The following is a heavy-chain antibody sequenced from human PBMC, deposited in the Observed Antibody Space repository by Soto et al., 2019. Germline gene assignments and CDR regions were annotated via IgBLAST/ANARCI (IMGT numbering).Heavy chain of an antibody. Sequence: SQTLSLTCAISGDSVSSNSAAWNWVRQSPSRGLEWLGRTYYRSKWYNDYAVSVKSRITINPDTSKNQFSLQLNSVTPEDTAVYYCARDRPIIAVAEGFFDYWGQGTLVTVSS. D-gene: IGHD6-19*01. V-gene: IGHV6-1*01. CDR3: ARDRPIIAVAEGFFDY. J-gene: IGHJ4*02. CDR1: GDSVSSNSAA. CDR2: TYYRSKWYN.